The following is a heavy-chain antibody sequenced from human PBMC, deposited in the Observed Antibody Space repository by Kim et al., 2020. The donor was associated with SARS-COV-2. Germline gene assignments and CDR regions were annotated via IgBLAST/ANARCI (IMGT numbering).Heavy chain of an antibody. Sequence: ASVKVSCKASGYTFTSYIMNWVRQAPGQGLEWMGWINTNTGNPTYAQGFTGRFVFSLDTPSSPPNLRTRSLKLGTTAFNYCGGDGRIRFFGGERSGLAPW. V-gene: IGHV7-4-1*02. CDR3: GGDGRIRFFGGERSGLAP. J-gene: IGHJ5*02. D-gene: IGHD3-16*01. CDR1: GYTFTSYI. CDR2: INTNTGNP.